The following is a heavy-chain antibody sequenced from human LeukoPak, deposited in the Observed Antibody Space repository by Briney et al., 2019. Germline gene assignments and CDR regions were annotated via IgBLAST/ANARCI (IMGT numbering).Heavy chain of an antibody. CDR1: GGSISSYY. D-gene: IGHD2-2*01. V-gene: IGHV4-4*07. Sequence: SETLSLTSTVSGGSISSYYWSWIRQPAGKGLEWLGRIYTTGSNNYNPRRKTRLTIAVDPSRNQFARNLSPVTHAHPAADYCAGDVKFRPYEDIEVVPADGYYYYYDMDVWGKGTTVTVSS. CDR3: AGDVKFRPYEDIEVVPADGYYYYYDMDV. CDR2: IYTTGSN. J-gene: IGHJ6*03.